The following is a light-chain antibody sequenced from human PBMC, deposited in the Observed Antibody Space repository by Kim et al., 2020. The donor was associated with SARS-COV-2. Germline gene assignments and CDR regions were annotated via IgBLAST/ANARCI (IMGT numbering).Light chain of an antibody. Sequence: GQSITISCAGTNSDVGRYNYVSWYQQHPGKAPKLMFYDVSERPSGVSSRFSGSKSGNTASLTISGLQAEDEANYYCSSYASSRSYVFGTGTKVTVL. V-gene: IGLV2-14*04. CDR3: SSYASSRSYV. J-gene: IGLJ1*01. CDR1: NSDVGRYNY. CDR2: DVS.